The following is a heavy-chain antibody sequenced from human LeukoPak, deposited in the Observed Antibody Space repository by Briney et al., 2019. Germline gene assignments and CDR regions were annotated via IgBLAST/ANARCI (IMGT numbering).Heavy chain of an antibody. CDR1: GYTFTGYY. CDR2: INPNSGGT. V-gene: IGHV1-2*02. CDR3: ARDGYDFWSGYYTGDPQFDY. D-gene: IGHD3-3*01. J-gene: IGHJ4*02. Sequence: ASVKVSCKASGYTFTGYYMRWVRQAPGQGLEWMGWINPNSGGTNYAQKFQGRVTMTRDTSISTAYMELGRLRSDDTAVYYCARDGYDFWSGYYTGDPQFDYWGQGTLSPSPQ.